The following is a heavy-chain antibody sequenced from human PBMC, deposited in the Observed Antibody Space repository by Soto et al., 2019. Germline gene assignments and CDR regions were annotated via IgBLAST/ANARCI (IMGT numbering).Heavy chain of an antibody. D-gene: IGHD3-9*01. CDR2: ISAYNGNT. Sequence: QVQLVQSGAEVKKPGASVKVSCKASGYTFTSYGISWVRQAPGQGLEWMGWISAYNGNTNYAQKLQGRVTMTTDTSTSTAYMELRSLRSDDTAVYYCARRDTFYDVLTGSPMDVWGQGTTVTVSS. V-gene: IGHV1-18*01. CDR3: ARRDTFYDVLTGSPMDV. CDR1: GYTFTSYG. J-gene: IGHJ6*02.